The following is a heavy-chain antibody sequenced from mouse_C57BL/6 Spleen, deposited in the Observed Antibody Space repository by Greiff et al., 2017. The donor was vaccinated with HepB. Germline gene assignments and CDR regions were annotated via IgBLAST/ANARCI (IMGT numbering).Heavy chain of an antibody. Sequence: QVQLQQSGAELVKPGASVKLSCKASGYTFTSYWMHWVKQRPGQGLEWIGMIHPNSGSTNYNEKFKSKATLTVDKSSSTAYMQLSSLTSEDSAVYYCARRSIPGGFAYWGQGTLVTVSA. CDR3: ARRSIPGGFAY. D-gene: IGHD3-1*01. CDR1: GYTFTSYW. CDR2: IHPNSGST. V-gene: IGHV1-64*01. J-gene: IGHJ3*01.